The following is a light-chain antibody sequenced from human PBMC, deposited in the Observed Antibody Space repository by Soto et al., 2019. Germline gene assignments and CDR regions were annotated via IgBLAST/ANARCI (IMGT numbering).Light chain of an antibody. CDR3: QQYYSLPPT. Sequence: DIVMTQSPDSLAVSLGERATINCKSSQSVLYRSNTKNYLAWYQQKPGQPPNLLIYWASTRESGVPDRFSGSGSGTDFTLNIGSLQAEDVAVYYCQQYYSLPPTFGQGTKVEIK. CDR1: QSVLYRSNTKNY. J-gene: IGKJ1*01. V-gene: IGKV4-1*01. CDR2: WAS.